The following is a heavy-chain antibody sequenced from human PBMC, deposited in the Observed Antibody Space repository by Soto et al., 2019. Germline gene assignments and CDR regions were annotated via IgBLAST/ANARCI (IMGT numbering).Heavy chain of an antibody. V-gene: IGHV3-33*01. J-gene: IGHJ4*02. D-gene: IGHD4-17*01. Sequence: QVQLVESGGGVVQPGRSLRLSCAASGFTFSSYCMHWVRQAPGKGLEWVAVIWDDGSNKYYAESVKGRFTISRDNSKNPLYLQMNSLRAEDTAVYYCARVHYGVYVPFFDYWGQGTLVTVSS. CDR3: ARVHYGVYVPFFDY. CDR1: GFTFSSYC. CDR2: IWDDGSNK.